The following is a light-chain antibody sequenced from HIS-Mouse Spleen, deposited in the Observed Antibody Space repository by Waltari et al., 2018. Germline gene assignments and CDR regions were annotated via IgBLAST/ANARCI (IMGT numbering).Light chain of an antibody. CDR2: EGR. Sequence: QSALTQPASVSGAPGQSITLPCTGTSSDVGCYKLVSWYQQHPGNAPKLLIYEGRKRPSGVSNRFSGSKSGNTASLTISGLQAEDEADYYCCSYAGSSTWVFGGGTKLTVL. V-gene: IGLV2-23*01. J-gene: IGLJ3*02. CDR1: SSDVGCYKL. CDR3: CSYAGSSTWV.